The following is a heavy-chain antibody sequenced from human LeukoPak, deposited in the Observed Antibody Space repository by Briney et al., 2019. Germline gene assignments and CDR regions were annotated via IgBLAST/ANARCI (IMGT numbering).Heavy chain of an antibody. D-gene: IGHD5-18*01. Sequence: PSETLSLTCAVYGGSFSGYYWSWIRQPPGKGLEWIGEINHSGSTNYNPSLKSRVTISVDTSKNQFSLKLSSVTAADTAVYYCASRQGYSYGPRDYWGQGTLVTVSS. J-gene: IGHJ4*02. V-gene: IGHV4-34*01. CDR1: GGSFSGYY. CDR3: ASRQGYSYGPRDY. CDR2: INHSGST.